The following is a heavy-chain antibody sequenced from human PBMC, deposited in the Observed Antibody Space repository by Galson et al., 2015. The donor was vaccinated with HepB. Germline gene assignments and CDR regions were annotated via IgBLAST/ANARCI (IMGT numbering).Heavy chain of an antibody. J-gene: IGHJ6*02. CDR2: IIPIFGIA. V-gene: IGHV1-69*10. CDR3: ASVYCTNGVCYTIGYGMDV. Sequence: SVKVSCKASGGTFSSYAISWVRQAPGQGLEWMGGIIPIFGIANYAQKFQGRVTITADKSTSTAYMELSSLRSEDTAVYYCASVYCTNGVCYTIGYGMDVWGQGTTVTVSS. D-gene: IGHD2-8*01. CDR1: GGTFSSYA.